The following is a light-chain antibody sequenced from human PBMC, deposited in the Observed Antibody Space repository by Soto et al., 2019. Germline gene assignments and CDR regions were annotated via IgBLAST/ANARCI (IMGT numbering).Light chain of an antibody. Sequence: QSELTQPASVSGSHGQSISISCTGTSSDVGGYNYVSWYQQHPGKAPKLMIYDVSNRPSGVSNRFSGSKSGNTASLTISGLQAEDEADYYCSSYTSSSTSYGFGTGTKVTVL. J-gene: IGLJ1*01. CDR1: SSDVGGYNY. CDR2: DVS. V-gene: IGLV2-14*01. CDR3: SSYTSSSTSYG.